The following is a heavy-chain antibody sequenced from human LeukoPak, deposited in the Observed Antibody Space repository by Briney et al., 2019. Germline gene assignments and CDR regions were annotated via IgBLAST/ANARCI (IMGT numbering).Heavy chain of an antibody. J-gene: IGHJ3*02. CDR3: TKDDAYSSSWYACDI. D-gene: IGHD6-13*01. CDR1: GFTFSDDG. CDR2: ISYVGSHK. Sequence: GRSLRLSCAASGFTFSDDGMHWVRQAPGNGLEWQAVISYVGSHKYCTDSVKGRFTISRDNSKNTLNLKMSSLRAEDTAVYYCTKDDAYSSSWYACDIWGQGTMVTVSS. V-gene: IGHV3-30*18.